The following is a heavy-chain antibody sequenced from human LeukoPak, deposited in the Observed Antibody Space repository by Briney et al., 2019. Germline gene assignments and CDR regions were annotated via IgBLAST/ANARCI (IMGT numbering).Heavy chain of an antibody. V-gene: IGHV3-73*01. CDR2: MTNKANSYPT. CDR1: GFIFSGSE. J-gene: IGHJ4*02. D-gene: IGHD3-22*01. CDR3: TRQDESSGYGFDS. Sequence: PGGSLRLSCAASGFIFSGSEVHWVRQASGKGLEWVGRMTNKANSYPTTYAASAKGRFTISREESKSTAYLHMNSLKTEDTAVFYCTRQDESSGYGFDSWGQGTLVTVSS.